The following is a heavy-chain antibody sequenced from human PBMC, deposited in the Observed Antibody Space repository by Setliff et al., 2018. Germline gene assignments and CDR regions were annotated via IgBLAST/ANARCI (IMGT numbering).Heavy chain of an antibody. V-gene: IGHV4-39*07. CDR2: TYYSGST. D-gene: IGHD3-3*01. J-gene: IGHJ4*02. CDR1: GGSISSSSYY. Sequence: ETLSLTCTVSGGSISSSSYYWGWIRQPPGKGLEWIGSTYYSGSTYYNPSLKSRVTISVDTPKNQFSLKLSSVTAADTAVYYCARRATYYNFWSGYYDYWGQGTLVTVSS. CDR3: ARRATYYNFWSGYYDY.